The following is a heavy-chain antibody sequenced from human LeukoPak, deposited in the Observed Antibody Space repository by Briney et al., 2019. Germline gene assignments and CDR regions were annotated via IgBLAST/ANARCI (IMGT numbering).Heavy chain of an antibody. CDR3: AREWGSSYPYYFDY. J-gene: IGHJ4*02. CDR1: GGSFSGYY. CDR2: INHSGST. Sequence: SETLSLTCAVYGGSFSGYYWSWIRQPPGKGLEWIGEINHSGSTNYNPSLKSRVTISVDTSKNQFSLKLSSVTAADTAVYYCAREWGSSYPYYFDYWGRGTLVTVSS. D-gene: IGHD6-6*01. V-gene: IGHV4-34*01.